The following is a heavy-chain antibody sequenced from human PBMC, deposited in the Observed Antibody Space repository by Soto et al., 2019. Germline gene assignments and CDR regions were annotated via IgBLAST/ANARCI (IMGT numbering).Heavy chain of an antibody. D-gene: IGHD3-3*01. J-gene: IGHJ6*02. Sequence: QVQLVESGGGVVQPGRSLRLSCAASGFTFSSYAMHWVRQAPGKGLEWVAIISYDGSNKYYADSVKGRFTISRDNSKNTLYLQMNSLRAEDTAVYYCARGALRFLEWLAYGMDVWGQGTTVTVSS. CDR1: GFTFSSYA. CDR2: ISYDGSNK. V-gene: IGHV3-30-3*01. CDR3: ARGALRFLEWLAYGMDV.